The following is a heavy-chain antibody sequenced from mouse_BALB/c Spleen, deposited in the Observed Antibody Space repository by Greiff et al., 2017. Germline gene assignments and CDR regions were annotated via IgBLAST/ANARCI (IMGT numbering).Heavy chain of an antibody. J-gene: IGHJ4*01. V-gene: IGHV5-6*01. CDR2: ISSGGSYT. Sequence: EVMLVESGGDLVKPGGSLKLSCAASGFTFSSYGMSWVRQTPDKRLEWVATISSGGSYTYYPDSVKGRFTISRDNAKNTLYLQMSSLKSEDTAMYYCARPMITTDPSYPMDYWGQGTSVTDSS. CDR1: GFTFSSYG. D-gene: IGHD2-4*01. CDR3: ARPMITTDPSYPMDY.